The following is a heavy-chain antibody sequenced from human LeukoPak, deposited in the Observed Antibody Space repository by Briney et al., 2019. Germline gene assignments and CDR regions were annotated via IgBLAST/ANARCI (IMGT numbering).Heavy chain of an antibody. J-gene: IGHJ6*03. CDR3: ARHGQCTNGVCYSNYYYHMDV. Sequence: GGSLKISFKGSGSRFSSSWIGWVRQLPGKGLEWMGIIYPDDSDTRYSPSFEGQITSSVDKSISTAYLQWSSLKASDTAVYYCARHGQCTNGVCYSNYYYHMDVWGKGTTVTASS. CDR1: GSRFSSSW. V-gene: IGHV5-51*01. CDR2: IYPDDSDT. D-gene: IGHD2-8*01.